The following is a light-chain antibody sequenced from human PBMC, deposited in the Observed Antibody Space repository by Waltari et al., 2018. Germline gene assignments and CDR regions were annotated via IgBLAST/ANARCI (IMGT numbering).Light chain of an antibody. Sequence: QSALTQPASVSGSPGQSTTIPCTGTNSDVGRYDLVSWYQQPPAKAPKLMIYDVTKRPSGVSSRFSASKSGNTASLTISGLQSEDEADYFCSSYRSSTTPIPVFGGGTKLTVL. CDR2: DVT. J-gene: IGLJ2*01. V-gene: IGLV2-14*02. CDR1: NSDVGRYDL. CDR3: SSYRSSTTPIPV.